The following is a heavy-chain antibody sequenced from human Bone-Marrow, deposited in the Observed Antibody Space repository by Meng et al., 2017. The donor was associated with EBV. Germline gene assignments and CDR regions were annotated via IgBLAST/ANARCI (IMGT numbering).Heavy chain of an antibody. CDR1: GFSFRTFW. Sequence: EVQVMESGGGRVQSGWSLRLSCAVSGFSFRTFWMHWVRQGPGKGLVWVARINEDGGITNYADSVKGRFTISRDNTRNTLYLQMNNLRAEDTAVYFCSRDLAGPFDDWGQGTLVTVSS. J-gene: IGHJ4*02. V-gene: IGHV3-74*01. CDR3: SRDLAGPFDD. CDR2: INEDGGIT.